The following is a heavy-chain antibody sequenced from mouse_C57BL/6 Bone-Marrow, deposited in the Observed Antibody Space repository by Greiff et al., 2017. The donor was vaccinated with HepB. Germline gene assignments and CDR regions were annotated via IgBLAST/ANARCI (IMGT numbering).Heavy chain of an antibody. D-gene: IGHD2-12*01. CDR1: GYTFTSYW. CDR2: IDPSDSYT. V-gene: IGHV1-69*01. CDR3: AREGRRGAWFAY. Sequence: QVQLQQSGAELVMPGASVKLSCKASGYTFTSYWMHWVKQRPGQGLEWIGEIDPSDSYTNYNQKFKGKSTLTVDKSSSTAYMQLSSLTSEDSAVYYCAREGRRGAWFAYWGQGTLVTVSA. J-gene: IGHJ3*01.